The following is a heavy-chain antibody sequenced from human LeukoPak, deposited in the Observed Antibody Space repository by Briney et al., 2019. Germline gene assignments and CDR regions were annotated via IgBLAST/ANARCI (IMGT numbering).Heavy chain of an antibody. CDR2: ITSSSAYT. D-gene: IGHD1-26*01. CDR1: GLSFSDYG. Sequence: GGSLRLSCAASGLSFSDYGMHWVRQAPGKALEWVSSITSSSAYTYYADSVKGRYTISRDNAQNSLYLQMNSLRAEDTAVYYCARDPYSGGYGPYYYYYMDVWGKGTTVTISS. V-gene: IGHV3-21*01. J-gene: IGHJ6*03. CDR3: ARDPYSGGYGPYYYYYMDV.